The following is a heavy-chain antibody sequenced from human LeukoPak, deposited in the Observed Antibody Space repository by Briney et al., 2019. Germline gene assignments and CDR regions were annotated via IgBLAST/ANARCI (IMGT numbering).Heavy chain of an antibody. CDR2: IIGSGGNT. Sequence: VGSLRLSXAVSGFTFSSYAMSCVRQAPGKGLEWVSAIIGSGGNTYYADSVKGRFTISRDNSKNTLYLQMNRLRAEDTAVYYCAKAGCSSGSCSRGDDDWGQGTLVTVSS. D-gene: IGHD2-15*01. CDR1: GFTFSSYA. V-gene: IGHV3-23*01. J-gene: IGHJ4*02. CDR3: AKAGCSSGSCSRGDDD.